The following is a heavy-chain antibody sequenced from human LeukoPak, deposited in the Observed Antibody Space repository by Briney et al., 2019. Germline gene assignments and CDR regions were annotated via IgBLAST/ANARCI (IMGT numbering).Heavy chain of an antibody. J-gene: IGHJ4*02. CDR3: AKRVTVTSYAEFDY. D-gene: IGHD4-17*01. CDR1: GFTFGSYA. CDR2: ISGSGGST. V-gene: IGHV3-23*01. Sequence: GGSLRLSCAASGFTFGSYAMSWVRQAPGKGLEWVSAISGSGGSTYYADSVKGRFTISRDNSKNTLYLQMNSLRAEDTAVYYCAKRVTVTSYAEFDYWGQGTLVTVSS.